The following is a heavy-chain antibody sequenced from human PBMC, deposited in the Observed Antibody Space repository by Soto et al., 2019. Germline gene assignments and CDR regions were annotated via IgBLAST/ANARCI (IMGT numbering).Heavy chain of an antibody. J-gene: IGHJ4*02. CDR2: ISSSSSYI. D-gene: IGHD4-17*01. Sequence: PGGSLRLSCAASGFTFSSYSMNWVRQAPGKGLEWVSSISSSSSYIYYADSVKGRFTISRDNAKNSLYLQMNSLRAEDTAVYYCARRTVTTGDFDYWGQGTLVTVSS. V-gene: IGHV3-21*01. CDR3: ARRTVTTGDFDY. CDR1: GFTFSSYS.